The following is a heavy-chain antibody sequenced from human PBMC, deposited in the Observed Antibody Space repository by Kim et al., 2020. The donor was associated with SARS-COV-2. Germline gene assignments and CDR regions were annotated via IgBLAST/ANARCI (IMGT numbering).Heavy chain of an antibody. CDR2: IWYDGSNK. D-gene: IGHD4-17*01. V-gene: IGHV3-33*01. CDR3: ARDLYGDRYYYGMDV. CDR1: GFTFSSYG. J-gene: IGHJ6*02. Sequence: GGSLRLSCAASGFTFSSYGMHWVRQAPGKGLEWVAVIWYDGSNKYYADSVKGRFTISRDNSKNTLYLQMNSLRAEDTAVYYCARDLYGDRYYYGMDVWGQGTTVTVSS.